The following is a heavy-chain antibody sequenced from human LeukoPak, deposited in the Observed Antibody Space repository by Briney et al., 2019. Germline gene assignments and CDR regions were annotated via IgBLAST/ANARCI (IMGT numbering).Heavy chain of an antibody. Sequence: ASVKVSCKASGYTFTSYGISWVRQAPGQGLEWMGWISAYNGNTNYAQKLQGRVTMTTDTSTSTAYMELRSLRSGDTAVYYCARGYYYDSSGYYPDNYWGQGTLVTVSS. D-gene: IGHD3-22*01. V-gene: IGHV1-18*01. CDR3: ARGYYYDSSGYYPDNY. CDR2: ISAYNGNT. J-gene: IGHJ4*02. CDR1: GYTFTSYG.